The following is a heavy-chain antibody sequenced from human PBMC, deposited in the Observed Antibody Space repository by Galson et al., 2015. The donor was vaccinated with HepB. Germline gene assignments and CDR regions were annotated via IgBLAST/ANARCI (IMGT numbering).Heavy chain of an antibody. CDR2: ITSSGINK. CDR1: GLTFSDYH. D-gene: IGHD3-22*01. V-gene: IGHV3-11*01. J-gene: IGHJ6*03. CDR3: ASPSRVTMMINAYFMDV. Sequence: SLRLSCAASGLTFSDYHMSWIRQAPGTGLEWVAHITSSGINKYYADSVKGRFTVSRDNAKNSLCLYMNSLRAEDTAVYYCASPSRVTMMINAYFMDVWGKGTTVTVSS.